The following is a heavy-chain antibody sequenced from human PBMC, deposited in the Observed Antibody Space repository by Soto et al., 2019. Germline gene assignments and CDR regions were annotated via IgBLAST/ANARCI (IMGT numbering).Heavy chain of an antibody. CDR2: IYSGGST. CDR1: GFTVSSNY. V-gene: IGHV3-53*04. CDR3: ETSYGDFDY. D-gene: IGHD4-17*01. Sequence: GESLKISCAASGFTVSSNYMSWVRQAPGKGLEWVSVIYSGGSTYYADSVKGRFTISRHNSKNTLYPQMNSLRAEDTAVYYCETSYGDFDYWGQGTLVTVSS. J-gene: IGHJ4*02.